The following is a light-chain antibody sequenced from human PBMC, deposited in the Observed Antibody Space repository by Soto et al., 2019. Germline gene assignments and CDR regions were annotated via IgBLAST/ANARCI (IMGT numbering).Light chain of an antibody. V-gene: IGKV2-28*01. CDR2: LGS. CDR1: QSLLHRNGNNY. J-gene: IGKJ1*01. CDR3: MQPLQTPWT. Sequence: EIVMTQSPLSLPVTPGEPASISCRSSQSLLHRNGNNYLDWYLQKPGQSPQLLIYLGSNRASGVPDRFSGSGSGTHFTLRISRVEAEDVGVYYCMQPLQTPWTFGQGTKVEIK.